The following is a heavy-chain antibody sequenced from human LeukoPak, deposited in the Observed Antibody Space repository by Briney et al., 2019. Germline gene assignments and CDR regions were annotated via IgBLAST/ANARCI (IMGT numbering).Heavy chain of an antibody. D-gene: IGHD3-3*01. V-gene: IGHV4-59*08. CDR2: IFYNGRT. CDR3: ARHDFWSGFDY. CDR1: GRSIDNYY. Sequence: SETLSLTCTVSGRSIDNYYWGWIRQSPGNGLEYIAYIFYNGRTNYNLSLKSRVTISVDTSKNQFSLKLNYVTAADTAVYYCARHDFWSGFDYWGQGALVTVSS. J-gene: IGHJ4*02.